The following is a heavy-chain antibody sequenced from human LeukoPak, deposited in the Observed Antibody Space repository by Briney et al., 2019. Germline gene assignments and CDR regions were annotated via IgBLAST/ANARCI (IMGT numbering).Heavy chain of an antibody. CDR3: ARQAVTGSSMDV. V-gene: IGHV5-10-1*01. Sequence: GESLKISCKGSGYSFTSYWINWVRQMPGKGLEWMGRIDPSDSYTNYSPSFQGHVTISADKSISTAYLQWSSLKASDTAMYYCARQAVTGSSMDVWGQGTTVTVSS. D-gene: IGHD6-19*01. CDR2: IDPSDSYT. J-gene: IGHJ6*02. CDR1: GYSFTSYW.